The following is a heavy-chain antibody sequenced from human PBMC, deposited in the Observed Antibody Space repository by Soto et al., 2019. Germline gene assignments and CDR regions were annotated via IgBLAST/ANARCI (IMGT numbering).Heavy chain of an antibody. CDR1: GYSFTSYW. V-gene: IGHV5-51*01. J-gene: IGHJ6*02. D-gene: IGHD3-16*01. CDR2: IYPGDSDT. CDR3: ARPGRLGYGRYYYYGMDV. Sequence: HGESLKISCKGSGYSFTSYWIGWVRQMPGKGLEWMGIIYPGDSDTRYSPSFQGQVTISADKSISTAYLQWSSLKASDTAMYYCARPGRLGYGRYYYYGMDVWGQGTTVTVYS.